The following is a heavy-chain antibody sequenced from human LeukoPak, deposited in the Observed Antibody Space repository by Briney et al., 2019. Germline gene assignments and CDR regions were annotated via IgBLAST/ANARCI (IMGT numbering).Heavy chain of an antibody. Sequence: ASVKVSCKASGGTFSSYAIGWVRQAPGQGLEWMGRIIPIFGTANYAQKFQGRVTITADKSTSTAYMELSSLRSEDTAVYYCARSVYYYDSSGFLDYWGQGTLVTVSS. CDR2: IIPIFGTA. D-gene: IGHD3-22*01. CDR1: GGTFSSYA. J-gene: IGHJ4*02. V-gene: IGHV1-69*06. CDR3: ARSVYYYDSSGFLDY.